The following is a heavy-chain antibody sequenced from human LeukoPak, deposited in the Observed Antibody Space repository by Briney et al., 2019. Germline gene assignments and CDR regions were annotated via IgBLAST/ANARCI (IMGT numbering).Heavy chain of an antibody. V-gene: IGHV3-48*01. CDR3: ARAIAMSRGVNYFDY. CDR1: GFTFSNYN. CDR2: ISTSGSLI. D-gene: IGHD3-10*01. Sequence: GGSLRLSCTAPGFTFSNYNMQWVRQAPGKGLEWLSYISTSGSLIDYTDSVKGRFTISRDNAKNSLYLQMNSLRAEDTAVYYCARAIAMSRGVNYFDYWGQGTLVAVSS. J-gene: IGHJ4*02.